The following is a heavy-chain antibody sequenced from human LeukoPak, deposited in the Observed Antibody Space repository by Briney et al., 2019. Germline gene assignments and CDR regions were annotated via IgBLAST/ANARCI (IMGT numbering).Heavy chain of an antibody. Sequence: SVKVSCKASGGTFSSYAISWVRQAPGQGLEWMGGIIPIFGTANYAQKFQGRVTITADESMSTAYMELSSLRSEDTAVYYCARARGSSSWYLHRDYYGMDVWGQGTTVTVSS. D-gene: IGHD6-13*01. CDR1: GGTFSSYA. V-gene: IGHV1-69*13. CDR2: IIPIFGTA. J-gene: IGHJ6*02. CDR3: ARARGSSSWYLHRDYYGMDV.